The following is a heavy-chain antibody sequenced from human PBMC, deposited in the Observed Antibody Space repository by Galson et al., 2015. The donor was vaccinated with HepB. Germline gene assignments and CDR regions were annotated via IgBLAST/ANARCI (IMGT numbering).Heavy chain of an antibody. D-gene: IGHD2-2*01. Sequence: SLRLSCAASGFTVSSNYMSWVRQAPGKGLEWVSVIYSGGSTYYADSVKGRFTISRDNSKNTLYLQMNSLRAEDTAVYYCARVGVVVPAAASGGYYWYFDLWGRGTLVTVSS. CDR1: GFTVSSNY. J-gene: IGHJ2*01. CDR2: IYSGGST. V-gene: IGHV3-53*01. CDR3: ARVGVVVPAAASGGYYWYFDL.